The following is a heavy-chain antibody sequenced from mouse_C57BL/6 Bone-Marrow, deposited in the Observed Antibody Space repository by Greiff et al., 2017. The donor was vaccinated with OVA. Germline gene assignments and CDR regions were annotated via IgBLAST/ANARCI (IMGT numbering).Heavy chain of an antibody. J-gene: IGHJ2*01. CDR3: TTFYYGSSPDD. V-gene: IGHV14-4*01. CDR2: IDPENGDT. Sequence: EVQLQQSGAELVRPGASVKLSCTASGFNIKDDYMHWVKQRPEQGLEWIGWIDPENGDTEYASKFQGKATITADTSSNTAYLQLSSLTSEDTAVYYCTTFYYGSSPDDWGQGTTLTVSS. CDR1: GFNIKDDY. D-gene: IGHD1-1*01.